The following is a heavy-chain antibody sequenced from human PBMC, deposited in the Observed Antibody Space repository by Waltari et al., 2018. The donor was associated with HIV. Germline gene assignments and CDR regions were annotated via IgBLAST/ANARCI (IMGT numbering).Heavy chain of an antibody. CDR3: ARGLGPRMAVQYFFDI. CDR2: VYDSGST. D-gene: IGHD3-16*01. CDR1: NGSVNNDLHY. V-gene: IGHV4-61*01. J-gene: IGHJ4*02. Sequence: QVHLQESGPGLVKSSKTLSLTCPVSNGSVNNDLHYWTWIRQAPGRGLEWIGYVYDSGSTNYSPSLNSRVSMSIDTSNDQFFLRVTSMTSADTAVYFCARGLGPRMAVQYFFDIWGQGTVVTV.